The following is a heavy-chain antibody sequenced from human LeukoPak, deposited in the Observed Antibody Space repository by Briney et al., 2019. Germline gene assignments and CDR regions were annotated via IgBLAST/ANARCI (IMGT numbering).Heavy chain of an antibody. CDR1: GFTFSSYA. J-gene: IGHJ4*02. V-gene: IGHV3-23*01. CDR2: ISGSGGST. Sequence: PGGSLGLSCAASGFTFSSYAMSWVRQAPGKGLEWVSAISGSGGSTYYADSVKGRFTISRDNSKNTLYLQMNSLRAEDTAVYYCAKDIRWYYYDSSGYFDYWGQGTLVTVSS. D-gene: IGHD3-22*01. CDR3: AKDIRWYYYDSSGYFDY.